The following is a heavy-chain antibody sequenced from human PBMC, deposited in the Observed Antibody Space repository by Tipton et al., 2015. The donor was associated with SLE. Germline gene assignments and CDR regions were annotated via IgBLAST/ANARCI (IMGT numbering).Heavy chain of an antibody. J-gene: IGHJ4*02. D-gene: IGHD3-22*01. CDR1: DYSFSSYG. CDR3: ASEYYDSSGTW. CDR2: FSPYNSNE. V-gene: IGHV1-18*04. Sequence: QSGAEVKKPGASVKVSCQASDYSFSSYGISWVRQAPGQGLEWLGWFSPYNSNEDSAQRLQGRVTLTTDTSTSTAYMELRSLRSDDTAVYYCASEYYDSSGTWWGQGTLVTVSS.